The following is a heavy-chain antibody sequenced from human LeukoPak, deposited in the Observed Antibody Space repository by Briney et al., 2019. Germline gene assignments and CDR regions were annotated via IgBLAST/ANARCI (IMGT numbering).Heavy chain of an antibody. Sequence: SETLSLTCTVSGGSISSYYWSWIRQPPGKGLEWIGYIYYSGSTNYNPSLKSRVTISVDTSKNQFSLKLSPVTAADTAVYYCARWEYSSSWGSFDPWGQGTLVTVSS. V-gene: IGHV4-59*08. CDR2: IYYSGST. D-gene: IGHD6-13*01. CDR1: GGSISSYY. J-gene: IGHJ5*02. CDR3: ARWEYSSSWGSFDP.